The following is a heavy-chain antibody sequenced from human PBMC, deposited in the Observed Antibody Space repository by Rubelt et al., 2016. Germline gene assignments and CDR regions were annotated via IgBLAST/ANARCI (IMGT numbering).Heavy chain of an antibody. Sequence: QLQLQESGPGLVKPSETLSLTCTVSVGSISSNSYYWGWIRQPPGKGLEWIGSFSYSGRTYYNPSLKSRVTISEDTSKNQFSLKPRCVTAADAAVYYCARSFMVVSAIDYWGQGTLVTVSS. CDR3: ARSFMVVSAIDY. J-gene: IGHJ4*02. V-gene: IGHV4-39*07. D-gene: IGHD2-15*01. CDR1: VGSISSNSYY. CDR2: FSYSGRT.